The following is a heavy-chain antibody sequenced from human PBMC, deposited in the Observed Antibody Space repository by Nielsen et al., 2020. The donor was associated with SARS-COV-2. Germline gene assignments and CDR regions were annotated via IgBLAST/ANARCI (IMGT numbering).Heavy chain of an antibody. V-gene: IGHV3-43*02. CDR1: GFPFDDSA. J-gene: IGHJ4*02. D-gene: IGHD3-16*01. Sequence: GESLKISCAASGFPFDDSAMHWVRQTPGKGLEWVSLITEDGATTYYADSVKGRFTISRDNSKNSLYLQMNSLRPEDTALYYCTKDLGGLLDYWGQGILVTVSS. CDR2: ITEDGATT. CDR3: TKDLGGLLDY.